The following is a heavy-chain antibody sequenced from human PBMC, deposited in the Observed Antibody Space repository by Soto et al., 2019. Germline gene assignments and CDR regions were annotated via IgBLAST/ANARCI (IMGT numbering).Heavy chain of an antibody. V-gene: IGHV2-26*01. D-gene: IGHD5-12*01. Sequence: SGPTLVNPTETLTLTCSVSGLSLPNEKMGVTWIRQAPGKPLEWLAHIFSNDEKSYKTSLKTRLTISQDISRSQVVLTMTDMDPVETATYYCARVQKQKINTFRLLDFWGPGILVTVSS. CDR1: GLSLPNEKMG. J-gene: IGHJ4*02. CDR2: IFSNDEK. CDR3: ARVQKQKINTFRLLDF.